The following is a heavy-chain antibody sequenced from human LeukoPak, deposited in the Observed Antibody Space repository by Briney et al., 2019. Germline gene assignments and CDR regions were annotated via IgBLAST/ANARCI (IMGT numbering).Heavy chain of an antibody. CDR1: GGSFSGYY. D-gene: IGHD4-17*01. CDR2: INHSGST. V-gene: IGHV4-34*01. CDR3: ARRKAAVTTSAAFDI. Sequence: SETLSLTCAVYGGSFSGYYWSWIRQPPGEGLEWIGEINHSGSTNYNPSLKSRVTISVDTSKNQFSLKLSSVTAADTAVYYCARRKAAVTTSAAFDIWGQGTMVTVSS. J-gene: IGHJ3*02.